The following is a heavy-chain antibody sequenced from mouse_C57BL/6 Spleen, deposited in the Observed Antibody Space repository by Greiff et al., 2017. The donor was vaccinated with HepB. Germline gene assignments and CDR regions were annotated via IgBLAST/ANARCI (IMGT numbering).Heavy chain of an antibody. V-gene: IGHV1-81*01. J-gene: IGHJ2*01. CDR2: FYPRSGNT. Sequence: QVQLQQSGAELARPGASVKLSCKASGSTFTSYGISWVKQSTGQGLEWIGEFYPRSGNTYYHEKFKGKATLPADKSSSTTYMELRSLTSEDAAVYFCARLASYYFDYWGQGTTLTVSS. D-gene: IGHD6-1*01. CDR3: ARLASYYFDY. CDR1: GSTFTSYG.